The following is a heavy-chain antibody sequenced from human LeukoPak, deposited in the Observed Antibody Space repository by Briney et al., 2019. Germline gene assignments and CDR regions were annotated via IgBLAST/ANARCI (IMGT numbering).Heavy chain of an antibody. CDR3: AKDSPVFCSSTSCHLPGMDV. Sequence: PGRSLRLSCAASGFTFSSYGMHWVRQAPGKGLEWVAVISYDGSNKYYADSVKGRFTISRDNSKNTLYLQMNSLRAEDTAVYYCAKDSPVFCSSTSCHLPGMDVWGQGTTVTVSS. V-gene: IGHV3-30*18. J-gene: IGHJ6*02. D-gene: IGHD2-2*01. CDR2: ISYDGSNK. CDR1: GFTFSSYG.